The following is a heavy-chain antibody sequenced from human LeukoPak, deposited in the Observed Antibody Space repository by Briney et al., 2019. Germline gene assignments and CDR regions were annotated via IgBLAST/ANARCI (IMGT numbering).Heavy chain of an antibody. CDR3: ARSYYYDSRPIDY. D-gene: IGHD3-22*01. CDR1: GYTFTGYY. CDR2: INPNSGGT. V-gene: IGHV1-2*02. J-gene: IGHJ4*02. Sequence: ASVKVSCKASGYTFTGYYMHWVRQAPGQGLEWMGWINPNSGGTNYAQKFQGRVTMTRDTSISTAYMELSRLRSDDTAVYYCARSYYYDSRPIDYWGQGTLVTVSS.